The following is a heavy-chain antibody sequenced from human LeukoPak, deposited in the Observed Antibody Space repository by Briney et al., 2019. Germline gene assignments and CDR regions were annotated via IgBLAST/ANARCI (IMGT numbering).Heavy chain of an antibody. V-gene: IGHV3-7*01. J-gene: IGHJ4*02. CDR2: INQDESSQ. D-gene: IGHD4-17*01. Sequence: GGSLRLSCAASGFSFTTYWMGWVRQAPGKGLEWVANINQDESSQYCVDAVRGRFTISRDNAKNSLNLQMNSLRGEDTAVYFCARLGPVTKDHYCDYWGQGTLVTVSS. CDR1: GFSFTTYW. CDR3: ARLGPVTKDHYCDY.